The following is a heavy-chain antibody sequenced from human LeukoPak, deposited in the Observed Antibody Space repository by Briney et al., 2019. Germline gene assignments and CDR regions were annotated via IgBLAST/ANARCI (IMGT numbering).Heavy chain of an antibody. Sequence: GASVKISXKVSGYTFTDYHMHWVQQAPGKGLEWMGLVDPEDGETIYAENFQGRVTITADTSTDTAYMELSSLRSEDTALYYCATEDYYDSSAYYYWGQGTLVTVSS. CDR1: GYTFTDYH. CDR3: ATEDYYDSSAYYY. V-gene: IGHV1-69-2*01. CDR2: VDPEDGET. D-gene: IGHD3-22*01. J-gene: IGHJ4*02.